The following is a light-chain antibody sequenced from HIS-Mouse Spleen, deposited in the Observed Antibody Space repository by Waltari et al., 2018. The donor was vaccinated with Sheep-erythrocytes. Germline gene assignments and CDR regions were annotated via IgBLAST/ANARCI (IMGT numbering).Light chain of an antibody. V-gene: IGKV1-33*01. CDR1: QDISNY. J-gene: IGKJ4*01. Sequence: DIQMTQSPSSLSASVGDRVTITCQASQDISNYLNWYQQKPGKAPKLRIYDASNLETGVPSRFSGSGSGTEFTFTISSLQPEDIATYYCQQYDNLLTFGGGTKVEIK. CDR2: DAS. CDR3: QQYDNLLT.